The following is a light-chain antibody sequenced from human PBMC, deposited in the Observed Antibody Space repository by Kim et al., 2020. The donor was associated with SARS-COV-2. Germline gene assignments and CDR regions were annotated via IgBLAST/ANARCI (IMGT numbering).Light chain of an antibody. J-gene: IGKJ1*01. V-gene: IGKV3-20*01. CDR3: HQYGRA. Sequence: EIVLTQSPGTLSLSPGERATLSCRASQSLSSSYLAWYQKKPGQAPRLLIYGASSRSTGIPDRFSGSGSGTDFTLTISRLEPEDFAVYYCHQYGRAFGQGTKVDIK. CDR2: GAS. CDR1: QSLSSSY.